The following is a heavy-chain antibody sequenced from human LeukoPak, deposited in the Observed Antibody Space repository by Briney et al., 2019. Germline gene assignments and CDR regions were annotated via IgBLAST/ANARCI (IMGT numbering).Heavy chain of an antibody. V-gene: IGHV1-2*02. Sequence: GASVKVSCKTSGYTFTGYYIHWLRQAPGQGLEWMGWINPNSGGTYYARKFQDRVTMPRDTSISTAYMELRRLGYDDTAVYYCARGPDSINYYRDDAFDVWGQGTMVTVSS. J-gene: IGHJ3*01. CDR3: ARGPDSINYYRDDAFDV. D-gene: IGHD3-22*01. CDR1: GYTFTGYY. CDR2: INPNSGGT.